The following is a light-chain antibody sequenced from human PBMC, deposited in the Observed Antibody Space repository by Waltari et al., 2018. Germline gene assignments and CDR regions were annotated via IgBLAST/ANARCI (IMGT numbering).Light chain of an antibody. V-gene: IGKV3-15*01. CDR3: QQYNNWPT. Sequence: EIVMTQSPATLSVSPGERATLSCRASQSVSSNLAWYQQKPGQAPRLLIYVASTRATGIPARFCGSGSGTEFTLTISSMQSEDFAVYYCQQYNNWPTFVQGTKVEIK. CDR2: VAS. CDR1: QSVSSN. J-gene: IGKJ1*01.